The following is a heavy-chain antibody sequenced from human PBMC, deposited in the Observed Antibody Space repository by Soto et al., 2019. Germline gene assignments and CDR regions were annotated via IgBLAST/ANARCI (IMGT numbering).Heavy chain of an antibody. J-gene: IGHJ6*02. Sequence: SETLSLTCTVSGGSISSYYWSWIRQPPGKGLEWIGYIYYSGSTNYNPSLKSRVTISVDTSKNQFSLKLSSVTAADTAVYYCARDRRNRHYYYYGMDVWGQGTTVTVSS. CDR2: IYYSGST. CDR3: ARDRRNRHYYYYGMDV. D-gene: IGHD1-1*01. CDR1: GGSISSYY. V-gene: IGHV4-59*01.